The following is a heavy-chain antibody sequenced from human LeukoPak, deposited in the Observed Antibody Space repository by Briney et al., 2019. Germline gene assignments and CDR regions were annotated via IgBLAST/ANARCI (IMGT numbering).Heavy chain of an antibody. Sequence: PGRSLRLSCAASGCTLSNYCMHWVRQAPGKGLEWVGVIWNDGSNTYYADSVKGRFTISRDHSKNTLYLQMNSLRAEDTAVYYCARLGYGGSGWFFDYWGQGTLVTVSS. CDR2: IWNDGSNT. J-gene: IGHJ4*02. CDR3: ARLGYGGSGWFFDY. V-gene: IGHV3-33*01. D-gene: IGHD6-19*01. CDR1: GCTLSNYC.